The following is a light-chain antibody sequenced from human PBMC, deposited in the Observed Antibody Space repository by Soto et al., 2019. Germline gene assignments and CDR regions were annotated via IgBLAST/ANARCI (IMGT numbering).Light chain of an antibody. Sequence: QSVLTQPPSVSEAPRQRVTISCSGSSSNIGNNAVNWYQQLPGKAPKLLIYYDDLLPSGVSDRFSGSKSGTSASLAISVLQSEDEADYYCAAWDDSLNGDVFGTGTKLTVL. CDR3: AAWDDSLNGDV. V-gene: IGLV1-36*01. CDR1: SSNIGNNA. J-gene: IGLJ1*01. CDR2: YDD.